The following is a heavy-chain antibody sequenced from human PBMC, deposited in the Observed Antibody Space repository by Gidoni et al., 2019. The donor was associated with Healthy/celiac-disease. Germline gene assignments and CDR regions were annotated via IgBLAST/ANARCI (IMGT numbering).Heavy chain of an antibody. CDR1: GGSISSSSYY. V-gene: IGHV4-39*01. D-gene: IGHD3-22*01. CDR2: IYYSGST. J-gene: IGHJ3*02. CDR3: ARQMKGDYYDSSGYYGAFDI. Sequence: QLQLQESGPGLVKPSETLSLPCTVPGGSISSSSYYWGWIRQPPGKGLEWIGSIYYSGSTYYNPSLKSRVTISVDTSKNQFSLKLSSVTAADTAVYYCARQMKGDYYDSSGYYGAFDIWGQGTMVTVSS.